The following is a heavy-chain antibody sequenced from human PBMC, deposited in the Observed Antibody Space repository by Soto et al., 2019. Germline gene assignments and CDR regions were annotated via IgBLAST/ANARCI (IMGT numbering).Heavy chain of an antibody. V-gene: IGHV3-48*01. CDR2: ISSSSSTI. J-gene: IGHJ5*02. CDR3: AREWDGDGYNSGWLDP. D-gene: IGHD5-12*01. Sequence: GGSLRLSCAASGFTFSSYSMNWVRQAPGKGLEWVSYISSSSSTIYYADSVKGRFTISRDNAKNSLYLQMNSLRAEDTAVYYCAREWDGDGYNSGWLDPWGQGTLVTAP. CDR1: GFTFSSYS.